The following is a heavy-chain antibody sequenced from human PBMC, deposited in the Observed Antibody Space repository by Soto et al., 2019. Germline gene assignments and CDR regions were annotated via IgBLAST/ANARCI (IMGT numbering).Heavy chain of an antibody. CDR2: ISSSSNTI. CDR3: ARDSLTHYGGNLDY. D-gene: IGHD4-17*01. J-gene: IGHJ4*02. V-gene: IGHV3-48*02. Sequence: ESGGGLVQPGGSLRLSCAASGFSFSSYSMNWVRQAPGKGLEWVSQISSSSNTIYYADSVKGRFTISRDNAKKSVYLQMNSLRDEDTAVYYCARDSLTHYGGNLDYWGQGTLVTVSS. CDR1: GFSFSSYS.